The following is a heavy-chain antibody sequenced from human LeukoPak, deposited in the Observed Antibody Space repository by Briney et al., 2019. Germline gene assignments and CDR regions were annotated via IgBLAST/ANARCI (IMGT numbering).Heavy chain of an antibody. CDR1: GFTFSSYS. CDR2: ISSSSSTT. Sequence: GGSLRLSCAASGFTFSSYSMNWVRQAPGKGLEWVSYISSSSSTTYYADSVKGRFTISRDNAKNSLYLQMNSLRAEDTAVYYCARERDRFLEWLKAYYYYYMNVWGKGTTVTVSS. D-gene: IGHD3-3*01. CDR3: ARERDRFLEWLKAYYYYYMNV. V-gene: IGHV3-48*01. J-gene: IGHJ6*03.